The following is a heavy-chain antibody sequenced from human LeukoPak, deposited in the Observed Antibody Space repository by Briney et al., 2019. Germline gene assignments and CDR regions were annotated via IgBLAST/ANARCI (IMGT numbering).Heavy chain of an antibody. D-gene: IGHD3-22*01. Sequence: SETLSLTCTVSGGSISTFYWSWFRQPPGKGLEWIGYIYYTGSTNYNSSLKSRVTISVDTSKNQFSLKLNSVTAADTAVYYCARGPYYSDSITYSFDYWGQGALVTVSS. CDR3: ARGPYYSDSITYSFDY. J-gene: IGHJ4*02. CDR2: IYYTGST. V-gene: IGHV4-59*01. CDR1: GGSISTFY.